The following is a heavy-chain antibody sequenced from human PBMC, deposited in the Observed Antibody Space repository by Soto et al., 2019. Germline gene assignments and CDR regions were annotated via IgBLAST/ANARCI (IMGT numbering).Heavy chain of an antibody. D-gene: IGHD3-22*01. J-gene: IGHJ6*02. CDR3: ARQGRNTKIVILRHYATDF. V-gene: IGHV4-39*01. Sequence: SETLSLTCSVSSGSISSNSYLWGWIRQPPGKGLEWIGAILYSGDTYYSESLKSRVTMSVDTAKNQFSLKLNSVTAADTAVYYCARQGRNTKIVILRHYATDFWGQGTAVTVSS. CDR1: SGSISSNSYL. CDR2: ILYSGDT.